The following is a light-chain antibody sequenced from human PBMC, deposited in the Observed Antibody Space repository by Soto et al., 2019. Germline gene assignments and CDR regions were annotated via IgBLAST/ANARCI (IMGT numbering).Light chain of an antibody. Sequence: AIRLKQSPASSSASNGDRVTITCRASQGISSYLAWYQQKPGKAPKLLIYAASTLQSGVPSRFSGSGSGTEFALTISSLQPADFATYYCQQYETYSWTFGRGTKVDIK. CDR2: AAS. J-gene: IGKJ1*01. CDR3: QQYETYSWT. V-gene: IGKV1-8*01. CDR1: QGISSY.